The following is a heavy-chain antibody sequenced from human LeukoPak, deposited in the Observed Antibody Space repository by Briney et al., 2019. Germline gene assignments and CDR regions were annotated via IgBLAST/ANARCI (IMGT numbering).Heavy chain of an antibody. V-gene: IGHV5-51*01. D-gene: IGHD1-26*01. CDR1: GYIFTTYW. Sequence: GESLKISCQGSGYIFTTYWIAWVRQMPGKGLEWMGIIYPGDSDTRYSPSFQGQVTISADKSINTAYLQWSSLKASDTAMYYCARLRRSDWEPQFDYWGQGTLVTVSS. CDR3: ARLRRSDWEPQFDY. J-gene: IGHJ4*02. CDR2: IYPGDSDT.